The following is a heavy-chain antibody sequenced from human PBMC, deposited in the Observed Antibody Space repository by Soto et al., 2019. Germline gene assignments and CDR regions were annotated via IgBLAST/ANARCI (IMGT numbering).Heavy chain of an antibody. Sequence: ASVKVSCKTSGYTFTRNGISWVRQAPGQGLEGMGWISPNSGNTKYAQKLQGRVIMTTDESTRTAYMELRSLRSDDTAVYYWVKDHGASSWPYKDVWGPGTQVTVSS. V-gene: IGHV1-18*01. CDR2: ISPNSGNT. D-gene: IGHD6-19*01. CDR1: GYTFTRNG. J-gene: IGHJ6*03. CDR3: VKDHGASSWPYKDV.